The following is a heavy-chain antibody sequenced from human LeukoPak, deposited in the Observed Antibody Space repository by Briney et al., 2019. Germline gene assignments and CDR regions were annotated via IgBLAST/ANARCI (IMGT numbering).Heavy chain of an antibody. CDR1: GESLSGYY. V-gene: IGHV4-34*01. D-gene: IGHD5-18*01. J-gene: IGHJ4*02. CDR3: ARGRGRAYSYGFRY. Sequence: SETLSLTCAVYGESLSGYYWSWIRQPPGKGLEWIGEINHSGSTNYNPSLKSRVTISVDTSKNQFSLKLSSVTAADTAVYYCARGRGRAYSYGFRYWGQGTLVTVSS. CDR2: INHSGST.